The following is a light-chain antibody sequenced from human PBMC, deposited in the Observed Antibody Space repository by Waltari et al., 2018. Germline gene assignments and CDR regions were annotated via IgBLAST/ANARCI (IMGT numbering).Light chain of an antibody. CDR2: QSS. V-gene: IGKV1-5*03. CDR3: QQSNTYSCT. J-gene: IGKJ3*01. Sequence: DVQMTQSPSTLSASVGDRVTITCRASQHITRWLSWYQQNPGKAPKLLIYQSSTLESGVPSRFSGSGSGTEFTLTITSLQPDDFATYYCQQSNTYSCTFGHGTKVDIK. CDR1: QHITRW.